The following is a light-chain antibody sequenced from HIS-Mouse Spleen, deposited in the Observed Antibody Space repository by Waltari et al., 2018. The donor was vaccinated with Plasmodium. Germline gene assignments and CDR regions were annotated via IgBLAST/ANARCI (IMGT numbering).Light chain of an antibody. CDR3: YSAADNNWV. CDR2: KDS. V-gene: IGLV3-27*01. CDR1: VLANTS. Sequence: HTSSTTSSGAVLANTSARWFQQNPGQAPVLVIYKDSERPSGIPERFSGSSSGTTVTLTISGGQVEEEADYYCYSAADNNWVFGGGTKLTVL. J-gene: IGLJ3*02.